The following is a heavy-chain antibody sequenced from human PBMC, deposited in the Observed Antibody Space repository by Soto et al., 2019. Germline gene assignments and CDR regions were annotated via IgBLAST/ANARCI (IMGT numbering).Heavy chain of an antibody. CDR2: ISAYNGNT. Sequence: GASVKFSCKSSGYTFTRYGISWLRQAPGQGLEWMSWISAYNGNTNYAQKFQDRVTMTTDTSTGTTYMELRSLRSDDTAVYYCARDHFIIDYYDTSGYLYYFDYWGQGTPVTVSS. D-gene: IGHD3-22*01. J-gene: IGHJ4*02. CDR3: ARDHFIIDYYDTSGYLYYFDY. V-gene: IGHV1-18*01. CDR1: GYTFTRYG.